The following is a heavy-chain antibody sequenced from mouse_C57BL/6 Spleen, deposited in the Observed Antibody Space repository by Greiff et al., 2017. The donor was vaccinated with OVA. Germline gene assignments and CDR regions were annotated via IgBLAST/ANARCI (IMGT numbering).Heavy chain of an antibody. CDR1: GYTFTDYE. D-gene: IGHD1-1*02. Sequence: QVTLKESGAELVRPGASVTLSCKASGYTFTDYEMHWVKQTPVHGLEWIGAIDPETGGTAYNQKFKGKAILTADKSSSTAYMELRSLTSEDSAVYYCTRDGSYYFDYWGQGTTLTVSS. CDR2: IDPETGGT. CDR3: TRDGSYYFDY. V-gene: IGHV1-15*01. J-gene: IGHJ2*01.